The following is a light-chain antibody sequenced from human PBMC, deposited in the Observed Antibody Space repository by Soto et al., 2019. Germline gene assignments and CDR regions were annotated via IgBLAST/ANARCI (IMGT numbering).Light chain of an antibody. CDR1: QSISTY. J-gene: IGKJ4*01. CDR2: DAS. CDR3: QQYKSWPPLT. V-gene: IGKV1-5*01. Sequence: DIQLTQSPATLSASIGDRITITCRAGQSISTYLAWYQQKPGKAPKLLIYDASSLESGVPSRFTGSGSETDFTLTISSLQPDHSATYYCQQYKSWPPLTFGGGTQVA.